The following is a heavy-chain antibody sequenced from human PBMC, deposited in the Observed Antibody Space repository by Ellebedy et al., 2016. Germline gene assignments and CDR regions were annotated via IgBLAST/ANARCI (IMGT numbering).Heavy chain of an antibody. CDR2: ISSSSSYI. D-gene: IGHD5-12*01. J-gene: IGHJ4*02. CDR3: AKEFVDIVATSRSPDDY. Sequence: GESLKISXVASGFTFSSYSMNWVRQAPGKGLEWVSSISSSSSYIYYADSVKGRFTISRDNAKNTLYLQMNSLRAEDTAVYYCAKEFVDIVATSRSPDDYWGQGTLVTVSS. CDR1: GFTFSSYS. V-gene: IGHV3-21*04.